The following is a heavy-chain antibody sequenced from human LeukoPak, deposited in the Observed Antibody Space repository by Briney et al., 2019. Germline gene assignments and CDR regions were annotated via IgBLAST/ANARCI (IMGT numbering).Heavy chain of an antibody. CDR2: TVGGRPDT. CDR3: TKAPLRSCSGAFCYPFDY. D-gene: IGHD2-8*02. CDR1: GFTFSSYG. J-gene: IGHJ4*02. V-gene: IGHV3-23*01. Sequence: TGGSLRLSCAASGFTFSSYGMHWVRQAPGKGLEWVAATVGGRPDTYHAESVKGRFTVSRDDSRDTLFLQMNRLSVDDTAIYYCTKAPLRSCSGAFCYPFDYWGQGTLVTVSS.